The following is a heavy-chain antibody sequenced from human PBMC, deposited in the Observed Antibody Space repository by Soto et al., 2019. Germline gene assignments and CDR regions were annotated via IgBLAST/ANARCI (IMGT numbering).Heavy chain of an antibody. D-gene: IGHD6-13*01. CDR1: GYSFTSYW. CDR2: IYPGDSDT. CDR3: ARHGSGYDWNEGIAAAGALYYFDY. Sequence: PGESLKISCKGSGYSFTSYWIGWVRQMPGKGLEWMGIIYPGDSDTRYSPSFQGQVTISADKSISTAYLQWSSLKASDTAMYYCARHGSGYDWNEGIAAAGALYYFDYWGQGTLVTVSS. J-gene: IGHJ4*02. V-gene: IGHV5-51*01.